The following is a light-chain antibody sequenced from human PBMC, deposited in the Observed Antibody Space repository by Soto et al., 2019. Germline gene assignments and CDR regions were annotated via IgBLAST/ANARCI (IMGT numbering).Light chain of an antibody. CDR1: QSISSW. V-gene: IGKV1-5*03. Sequence: DIQMTQSPSTLSASVGDRVTITCRASQSISSWLAWYQQKPGQAPKLLIYKASSLESGVPSRFRGSGSGAEFTLTIISLQPDDFATYYCQQHNSYPLTFDQGTKVEIK. J-gene: IGKJ1*01. CDR3: QQHNSYPLT. CDR2: KAS.